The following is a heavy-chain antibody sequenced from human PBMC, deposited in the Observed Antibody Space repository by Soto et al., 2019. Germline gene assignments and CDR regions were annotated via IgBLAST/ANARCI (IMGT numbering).Heavy chain of an antibody. CDR2: IYHSGST. Sequence: SETLSLTCAVSGYSISSGYYWGWIRQPPGKGLEWIGSIYHSGSTYYNPSLKSRVSISVDTSKNQFSLRLSSVTAADTAMYYCARRHSSSWYGLDYWGQGTLVTVS. D-gene: IGHD6-13*01. V-gene: IGHV4-38-2*01. CDR1: GYSISSGYY. J-gene: IGHJ4*02. CDR3: ARRHSSSWYGLDY.